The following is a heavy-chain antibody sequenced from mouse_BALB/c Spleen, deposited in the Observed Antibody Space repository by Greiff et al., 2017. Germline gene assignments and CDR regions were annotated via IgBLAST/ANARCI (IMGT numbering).Heavy chain of an antibody. J-gene: IGHJ2*01. D-gene: IGHD2-1*01. CDR3: RRNGNYDNMDY. CDR1: GFTFSSYT. Sequence: DVLLVESGGGLVKPGGSLKLSCAASGFTFSSYTMSWVRQTPEKRLEWVATISSGGSYTYYPDSVKGRFTISRDNAKNTLYLQMSSLKSEDTAMYYCRRNGNYDNMDYWGQGTTLTVSS. V-gene: IGHV5-6-4*01. CDR2: ISSGGSYT.